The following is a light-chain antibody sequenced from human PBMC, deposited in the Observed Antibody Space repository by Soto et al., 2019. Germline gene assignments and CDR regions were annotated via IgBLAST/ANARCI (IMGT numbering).Light chain of an antibody. CDR3: QQTNTFFPLT. Sequence: DIQMTQSPSSVSASVGDRVTITCRASQGISNWLVWYQQHPGKAPKLLIYSASSLQSGVPSRFSGGGSGTHFTLIISSLQPEDFATYYCQQTNTFFPLTFGGGTKVEIK. V-gene: IGKV1-12*01. CDR1: QGISNW. CDR2: SAS. J-gene: IGKJ4*01.